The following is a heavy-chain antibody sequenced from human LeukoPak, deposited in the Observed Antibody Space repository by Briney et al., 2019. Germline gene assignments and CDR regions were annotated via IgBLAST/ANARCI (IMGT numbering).Heavy chain of an antibody. Sequence: GGSLRLSCAASGFTVSSNYMSWVRQAPGKGLEWVSVIYSGGSTYYADSVKGRFTISRDNSKNTLYLQMNSLRAEDTAVYYCAKCLDDILTGGDYWGQGTLVTVSS. CDR1: GFTVSSNY. D-gene: IGHD3-9*01. V-gene: IGHV3-53*01. J-gene: IGHJ4*02. CDR2: IYSGGST. CDR3: AKCLDDILTGGDY.